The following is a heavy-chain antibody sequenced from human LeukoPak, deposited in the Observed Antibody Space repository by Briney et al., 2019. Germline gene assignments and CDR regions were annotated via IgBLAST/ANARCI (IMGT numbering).Heavy chain of an antibody. CDR2: INHSGST. V-gene: IGHV4-34*01. D-gene: IGHD4-23*01. CDR3: ARVATVVTPVFDY. CDR1: GESFSGYY. J-gene: IGHJ4*02. Sequence: SETLSLTCAVYGESFSGYYWSWNRQPPGKGLEWIGEINHSGSTNYNPSLKSRVTISVDTSKNQFSLKLSSVTAADTAVYYCARVATVVTPVFDYWGQGTLVTVSS.